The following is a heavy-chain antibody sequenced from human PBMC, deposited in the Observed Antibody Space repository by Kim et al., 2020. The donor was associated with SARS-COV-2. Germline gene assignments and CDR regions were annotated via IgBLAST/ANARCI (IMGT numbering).Heavy chain of an antibody. V-gene: IGHV3-23*01. CDR2: ISGGGGST. J-gene: IGHJ6*02. CDR3: SKDIRGTSRTGSWSVDV. Sequence: GGSLRLSCAASGFTFSSYAMSWVRQAPGKGLEWVSVISGGGGSTDYADSVKGRFTISRDNSKNTLHLQMNSLRAEDTAVYHCSKDIRGTSRTGSWSVDVWGQGTTVTVSS. D-gene: IGHD1-1*01. CDR1: GFTFSSYA.